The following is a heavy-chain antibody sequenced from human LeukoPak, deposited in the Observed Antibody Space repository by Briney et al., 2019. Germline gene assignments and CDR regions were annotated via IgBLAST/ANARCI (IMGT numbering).Heavy chain of an antibody. CDR3: ARSFWPSMVFDY. CDR2: IYYSGST. J-gene: IGHJ4*02. D-gene: IGHD3-10*01. Sequence: SEALSLTCTVSGGSISSSSYYWGWIRQPPGKGLEWIGSIYYSGSTYYNPSLKSRVTISVDTSKNQFSLKLSSVTAADTAVYYCARSFWPSMVFDYWGQGTLVTVSS. V-gene: IGHV4-39*01. CDR1: GGSISSSSYY.